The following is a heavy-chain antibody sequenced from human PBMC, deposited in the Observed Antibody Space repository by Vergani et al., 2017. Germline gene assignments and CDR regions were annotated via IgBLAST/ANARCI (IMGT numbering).Heavy chain of an antibody. CDR2: TYYSGST. D-gene: IGHD2-21*01. J-gene: IGHJ5*02. CDR1: GGSISSGGYY. V-gene: IGHV4-31*03. Sequence: QVQLQESGPGLVKPSQTLSLTCTVSGGSISSGGYYWSWIRQHPGKGLEWIGYTYYSGSTSYNPSLKSRVTISVDTSKNQFSLKLSSVTAADTAVYYCARDSGPSCGWFDPWGQGTLVTVSS. CDR3: ARDSGPSCGWFDP.